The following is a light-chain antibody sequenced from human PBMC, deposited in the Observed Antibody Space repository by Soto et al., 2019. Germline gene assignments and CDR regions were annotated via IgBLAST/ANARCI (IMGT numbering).Light chain of an antibody. V-gene: IGKV3-15*01. Sequence: EIVLTQSPATLSVSPGERVTLSFRASQGISNDLAWYQHKPGQAPRLLVYEASTRATGIPDRFSGSGSGTDFTLTISSLQPEDFATYYCQQSYSTPWTFGQGTKVDIK. CDR3: QQSYSTPWT. CDR2: EAS. J-gene: IGKJ1*01. CDR1: QGISND.